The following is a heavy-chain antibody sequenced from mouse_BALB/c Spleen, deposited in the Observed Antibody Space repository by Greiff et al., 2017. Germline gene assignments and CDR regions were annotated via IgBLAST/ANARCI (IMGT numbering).Heavy chain of an antibody. CDR1: GFNIKDTY. D-gene: IGHD4-1*01. CDR3: APNWDDAMDY. CDR2: IDPANGNT. V-gene: IGHV14-3*02. Sequence: EVQLQQSGAELVKPGASVKLSCTASGFNIKDTYMHWVKQRPEQGLEWIGRIDPANGNTKYDPKFQGKATITADTSSNTAYLQLSSLTSEDTAVYYCAPNWDDAMDYWGQGTSVTVSS. J-gene: IGHJ4*01.